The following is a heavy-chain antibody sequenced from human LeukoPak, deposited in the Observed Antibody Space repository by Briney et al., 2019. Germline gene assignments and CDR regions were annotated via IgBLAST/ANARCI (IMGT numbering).Heavy chain of an antibody. D-gene: IGHD3-16*02. CDR2: ISYDGSNK. CDR3: AKDGPLHLGELSYYYYYYMDV. Sequence: PGRSLRLSCAASGFTFSSYGMHWVRQAQGKGLEWVAVISYDGSNKYYADSVKGRFTISRDNSKNTLYLQMNSLRAEDTAVYYCAKDGPLHLGELSYYYYYYMDVWGKGTTVTVSS. V-gene: IGHV3-30*18. J-gene: IGHJ6*03. CDR1: GFTFSSYG.